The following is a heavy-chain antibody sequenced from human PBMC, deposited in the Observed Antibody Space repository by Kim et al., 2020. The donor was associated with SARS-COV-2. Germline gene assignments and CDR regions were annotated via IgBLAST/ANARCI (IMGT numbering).Heavy chain of an antibody. V-gene: IGHV4-59*08. CDR2: VYHNGST. CDR3: ARLWGGALYFDY. Sequence: SETLSLTCAVSGGSISTYYWSWIRQPPGKRLEWLGYVYHNGSTSYNPSAKSRVTISVDTSSNQFSLRLSSVTAADTAVYYCARLWGGALYFDYWGLGTLVTVPS. D-gene: IGHD3-16*01. J-gene: IGHJ4*02. CDR1: GGSISTYY.